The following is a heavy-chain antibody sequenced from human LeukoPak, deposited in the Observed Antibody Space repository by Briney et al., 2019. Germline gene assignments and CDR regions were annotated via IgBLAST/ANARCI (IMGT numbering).Heavy chain of an antibody. V-gene: IGHV3-30-3*01. D-gene: IGHD2-2*01. CDR1: GFTFSSYA. J-gene: IGHJ4*02. CDR3: ARDRQETCTYYFDY. Sequence: GSLRLSCAASGFTFSSYAMHWVRQAPGKGLEWVAVISYDGSNKYYADSVKGRFTISRDNSKNTLYLQMNSLRAEDTAVYYCARDRQETCTYYFDYWGQGTLVTVSS. CDR2: ISYDGSNK.